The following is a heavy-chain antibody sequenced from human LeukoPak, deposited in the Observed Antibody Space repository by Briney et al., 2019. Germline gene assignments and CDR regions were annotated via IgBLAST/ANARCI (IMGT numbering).Heavy chain of an antibody. V-gene: IGHV4-39*01. CDR2: IYYSGST. J-gene: IGHJ4*02. CDR3: ARHASGFGD. D-gene: IGHD3-16*01. CDR1: GGSISSGGYY. Sequence: SETLSLTCTVSGGSISSGGYYWGWIRQPPGKGLEWIGSIYYSGSTYYNPSLKSRVTISVDTSKNQFSLKLSSVTAADTAVYYCARHASGFGDWGQGTLVTVSS.